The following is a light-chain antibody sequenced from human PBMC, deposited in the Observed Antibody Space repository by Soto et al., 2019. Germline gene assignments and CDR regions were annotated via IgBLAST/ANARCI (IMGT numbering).Light chain of an antibody. Sequence: DIQMTQSPSTLSASVGDRVTITCRASQSISSWLAWYQQKPGKAPKLLIYDASSLESGVPSRFSGSGSDTEFTLTINNLQPDDFATYHCQQYNRYSFTFGGGTKVEIK. J-gene: IGKJ4*01. CDR3: QQYNRYSFT. V-gene: IGKV1-5*01. CDR2: DAS. CDR1: QSISSW.